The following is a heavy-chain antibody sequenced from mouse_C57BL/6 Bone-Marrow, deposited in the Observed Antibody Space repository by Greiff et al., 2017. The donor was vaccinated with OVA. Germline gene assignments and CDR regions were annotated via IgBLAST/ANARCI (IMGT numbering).Heavy chain of an antibody. Sequence: VQLQQSGAELVRPGASVTLSCKASGYTFTDYEMPWVPQTPVHGLEWIGAIDPENGGTAYNQKFKGKAILTADKSSSTAYMELRSLTSEDSAVYYCTNYGSAWFAYWGQGTLVTVSA. CDR3: TNYGSAWFAY. D-gene: IGHD1-1*01. J-gene: IGHJ3*01. CDR2: IDPENGGT. V-gene: IGHV1-15*01. CDR1: GYTFTDYE.